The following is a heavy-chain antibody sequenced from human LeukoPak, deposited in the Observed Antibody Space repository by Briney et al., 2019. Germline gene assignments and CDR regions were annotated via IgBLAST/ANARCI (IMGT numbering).Heavy chain of an antibody. V-gene: IGHV3-30*03. D-gene: IGHD6-6*01. J-gene: IGHJ4*02. Sequence: PGGSLRLSCAASGFTFSSYGMHWVRQAPGKGLEWVAVISYDGSNKYYADSVKGRFTISRDNSKNTLYLQMNSLRAEDTAVYYCARDPRAALGDYWGQGTLVTVSS. CDR3: ARDPRAALGDY. CDR2: ISYDGSNK. CDR1: GFTFSSYG.